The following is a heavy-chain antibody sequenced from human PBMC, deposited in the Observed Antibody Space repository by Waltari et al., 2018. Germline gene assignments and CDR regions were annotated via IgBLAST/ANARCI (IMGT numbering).Heavy chain of an antibody. CDR3: ARNQVETALGY. Sequence: EVQLVESGGGLIQPGGSLRLSCVASGVTFSNNYMTWLRPAPGKGLGFCSLIYSGGTTYYADSVRGRFTISRDGSKNTVYLQMNSLRAEDTAVYFCARNQVETALGYWGQGTLVTVSS. J-gene: IGHJ4*02. CDR2: IYSGGTT. V-gene: IGHV3-53*01. CDR1: GVTFSNNY. D-gene: IGHD2-21*02.